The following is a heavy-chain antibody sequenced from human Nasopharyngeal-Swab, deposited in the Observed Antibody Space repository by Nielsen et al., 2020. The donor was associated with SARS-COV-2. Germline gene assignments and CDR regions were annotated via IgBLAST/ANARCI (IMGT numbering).Heavy chain of an antibody. V-gene: IGHV1-8*01. CDR3: ARGGPLAFDY. J-gene: IGHJ4*02. CDR1: GFTFTTYD. CDR2: MTPKTGYT. Sequence: ASVKVSCKASGFTFTTYDINWVRQASGQGPEWMGWMTPKTGYTGYAQKFQGRVTMTWNTSISTAYMDLSSLTSEDTAVYYCARGGPLAFDYWGQGSLVIVSS.